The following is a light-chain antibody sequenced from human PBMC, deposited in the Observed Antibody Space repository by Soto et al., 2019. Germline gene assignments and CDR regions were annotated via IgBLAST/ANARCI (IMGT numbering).Light chain of an antibody. J-gene: IGKJ2*01. CDR1: QSVRSSH. CDR3: QQYNNWPSMYT. V-gene: IGKV3D-15*01. CDR2: GAS. Sequence: EIVLTQSPGTLSLSPGERATLSCRASQSVRSSHLAWYQQMPGQAPRLLIYGASNRATGIPDRFSGSGSGTEFTLTISSLQSEDFAVYYCQQYNNWPSMYTFGQGTKLEIK.